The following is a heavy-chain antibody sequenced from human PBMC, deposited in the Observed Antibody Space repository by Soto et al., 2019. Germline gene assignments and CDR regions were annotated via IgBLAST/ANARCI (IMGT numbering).Heavy chain of an antibody. V-gene: IGHV3-49*04. Sequence: GGSLRLSCAASGFSFSKYSMNWVRQAPGKGLEWVGFIRSKAYGGTTEYAASVKGRFTISRDDSKSIAYLQMNSLKTEDTAVYYCTRDRYYDSSGPDYWGQGTLVTVSS. CDR3: TRDRYYDSSGPDY. CDR1: GFSFSKYS. CDR2: IRSKAYGGTT. D-gene: IGHD3-22*01. J-gene: IGHJ4*02.